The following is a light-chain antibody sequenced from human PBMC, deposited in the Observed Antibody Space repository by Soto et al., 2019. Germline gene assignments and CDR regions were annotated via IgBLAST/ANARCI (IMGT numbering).Light chain of an antibody. V-gene: IGKV3-11*01. CDR3: QQRSNWPPIT. CDR2: DAS. CDR1: QSVSSY. Sequence: EIVLTQSPATLSLSPGERATLSCRASQSVSSYLAWYQQKPGQAPRLLIYDASNRATGIPARFSGSGSGTDFTLNISRLEPEDLAVYYCQQRSNWPPITFGQGTRLEIK. J-gene: IGKJ5*01.